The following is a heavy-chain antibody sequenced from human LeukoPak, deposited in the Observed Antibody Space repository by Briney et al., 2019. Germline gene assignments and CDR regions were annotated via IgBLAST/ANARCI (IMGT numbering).Heavy chain of an antibody. CDR3: ASLAEAGCWGLSADY. V-gene: IGHV1-69*05. D-gene: IGHD6-19*01. J-gene: IGHJ4*02. CDR2: IIPIFGTA. CDR1: GGAFSSYA. Sequence: SVKVSCKASGGAFSSYAISWVRQAPGQGLEWMGRIIPIFGTANYAQKFQGRVTITTDESTSTAYMELSSLRSEDTAVYYCASLAEAGCWGLSADYWGQGTLVTVSS.